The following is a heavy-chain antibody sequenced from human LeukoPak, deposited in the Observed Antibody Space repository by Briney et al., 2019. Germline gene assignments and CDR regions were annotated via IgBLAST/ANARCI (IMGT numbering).Heavy chain of an antibody. CDR1: GFTFSSYA. D-gene: IGHD3-16*01. V-gene: IGHV3-23*01. CDR3: AKDGGNDYYYGMDV. J-gene: IGHJ6*02. Sequence: GGSLRLSCAASGFTFSSYAMSWVRQAPGKGLEWVSAISGSGGSTYYADFVKGRFTISRDNSKNTLFLQMNSLRSDDTAVYYCAKDGGNDYYYGMDVWGQGTTITVSS. CDR2: ISGSGGST.